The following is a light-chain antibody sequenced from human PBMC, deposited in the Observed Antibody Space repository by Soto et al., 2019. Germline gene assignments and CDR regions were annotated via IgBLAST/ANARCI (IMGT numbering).Light chain of an antibody. CDR1: QSISSW. V-gene: IGKV1-5*03. Sequence: DIQMTQSPSILSASVGDRVTITCRASQSISSWLDWYQQRPGKAPNLLIHTASTLKSGVPSRFSANGSGTXXXXXISXXXXXNFAXYYCQLYDFSSALTFGGGTRVEI. J-gene: IGKJ4*01. CDR3: QLYDFSSALT. CDR2: TAS.